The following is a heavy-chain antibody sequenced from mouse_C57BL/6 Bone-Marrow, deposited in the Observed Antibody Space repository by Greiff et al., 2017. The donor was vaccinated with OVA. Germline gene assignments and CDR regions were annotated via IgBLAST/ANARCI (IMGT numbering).Heavy chain of an antibody. V-gene: IGHV1-82*01. Sequence: VQLQQSGPELVKPGASVKISCKASGYAFSSSWMNWVKQRPGKGLEWIGRIYPGDGDTNYNGKFKGKATLTADKSSSTAYLQLSSLTSEDSAVYFCASYDTTDAMGYWGQGTSVTVSS. CDR1: GYAFSSSW. CDR3: ASYDTTDAMGY. J-gene: IGHJ4*01. CDR2: IYPGDGDT. D-gene: IGHD1-1*01.